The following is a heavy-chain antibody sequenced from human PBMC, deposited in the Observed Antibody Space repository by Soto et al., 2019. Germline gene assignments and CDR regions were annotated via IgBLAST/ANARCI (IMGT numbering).Heavy chain of an antibody. D-gene: IGHD3-16*02. V-gene: IGHV2-5*02. J-gene: IGHJ3*02. CDR2: VYLDGDK. CDR1: GFSLSAATVG. CDR3: AHLMITYGGVVADDAFDI. Sequence: QITLKESGPTLVKPTQTLTLTCTFSGFSLSAATVGVAWIRQPPGKALEWLAVVYLDGDKRYSPSLNSRLTITKDASSNQVVLTVANMDPVDTATYYCAHLMITYGGVVADDAFDIWGPGTMVTVSS.